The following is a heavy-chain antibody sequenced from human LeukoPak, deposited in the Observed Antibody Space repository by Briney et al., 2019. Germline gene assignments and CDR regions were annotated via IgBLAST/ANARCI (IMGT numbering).Heavy chain of an antibody. J-gene: IGHJ4*02. V-gene: IGHV1-24*01. CDR2: FDPEGGET. CDR1: GYTFTGYY. Sequence: ASVKVSCKASGYTFTGYYMHWVRQAPGKGLEWMGGFDPEGGETIYAQKFQGRVTMTEDTSTDTAYMELSSLRSEDTAVYYCATGSWRGYYGSGSYKTYDYWGQGTLVTVSS. CDR3: ATGSWRGYYGSGSYKTYDY. D-gene: IGHD3-10*01.